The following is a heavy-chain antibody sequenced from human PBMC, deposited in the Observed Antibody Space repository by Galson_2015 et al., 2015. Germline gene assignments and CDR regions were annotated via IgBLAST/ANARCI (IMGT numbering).Heavy chain of an antibody. V-gene: IGHV3-33*01. CDR3: ARDRLTVAKWYFDL. CDR1: GVTFSSYG. CDR2: IWYDGNDK. J-gene: IGHJ2*01. Sequence: ALRLCYAASGVTFSSYGMHWFRQAPGKGLGWVAVIWYDGNDKYYADSVKGQFAISRDNSKNTLYLQMNSLRAEDTAVYYCARDRLTVAKWYFDLWGRGALVTVSS. D-gene: IGHD4-17*01.